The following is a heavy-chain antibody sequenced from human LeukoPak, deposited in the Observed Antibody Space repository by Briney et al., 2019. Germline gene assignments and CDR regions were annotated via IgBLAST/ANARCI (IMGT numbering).Heavy chain of an antibody. V-gene: IGHV4-34*01. CDR2: INHSGST. CDR1: GGSFSGYY. CDR3: ASGYGMDV. Sequence: PSETLSLTCAVYGGSFSGYYWSWIRQPPGKGLEWIGEINHSGSTNYNPSFKSRVTISVDTSKNQFSLKLSSVTAADTAVYYCASGYGMDVWGQGTTVTVSS. J-gene: IGHJ6*02.